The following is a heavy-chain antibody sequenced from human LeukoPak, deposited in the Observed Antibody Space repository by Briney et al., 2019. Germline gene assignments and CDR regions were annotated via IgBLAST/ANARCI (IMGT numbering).Heavy chain of an antibody. D-gene: IGHD5-18*01. CDR2: IYYSGST. Sequence: PSETLSLTCTVSGGSISSGDYYWSWIRQPPGKGLEWIGYIYYSGSTYYNPSLKSRVTISVDTSKNQFSLKLSSVTAADTAVYYCASQPKGIQLWFTARGPFDYWGQGTLVTVSS. CDR3: ASQPKGIQLWFTARGPFDY. J-gene: IGHJ4*02. V-gene: IGHV4-30-4*01. CDR1: GGSISSGDYY.